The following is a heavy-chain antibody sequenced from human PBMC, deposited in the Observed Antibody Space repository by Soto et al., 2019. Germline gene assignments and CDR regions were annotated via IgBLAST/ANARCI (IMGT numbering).Heavy chain of an antibody. D-gene: IGHD3-3*01. CDR1: GFTFSNAW. V-gene: IGHV3-15*01. CDR3: TTAGKLRFLEWLSYCGY. CDR2: IKSKTDGGTT. Sequence: EVQLVESGGGLVKPGGSLRLSCAASGFTFSNAWMSWVRQAPGKGLEWVGRIKSKTDGGTTDYAAPVKGRFTISRDDSKNPLYLQMNSLKTEDTAVYYCTTAGKLRFLEWLSYCGYWGQGTLVTVSS. J-gene: IGHJ4*02.